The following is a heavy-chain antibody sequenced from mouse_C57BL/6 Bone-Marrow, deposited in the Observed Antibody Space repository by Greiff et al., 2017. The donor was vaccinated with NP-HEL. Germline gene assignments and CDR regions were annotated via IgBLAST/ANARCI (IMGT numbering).Heavy chain of an antibody. V-gene: IGHV1-61*01. CDR2: IYPSDSET. J-gene: IGHJ4*01. CDR1: GYTFTSYW. D-gene: IGHD1-1*01. CDR3: ARGVSVRGAMDY. Sequence: VQLQQPGAELVRPGSSVKLSCKASGYTFTSYWMDWVKQRPGQGLEWIGNIYPSDSETHYNQKFKDKATLTVDKSSSTAYMQRSSLTSEDSAVYYCARGVSVRGAMDYWGQGTSVTVSS.